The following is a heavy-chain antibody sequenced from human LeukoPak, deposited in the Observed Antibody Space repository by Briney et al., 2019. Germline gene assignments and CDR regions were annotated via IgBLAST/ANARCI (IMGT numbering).Heavy chain of an antibody. J-gene: IGHJ4*02. D-gene: IGHD4-17*01. CDR1: GFTFDDYA. CDR3: AKDSLSYGDYVVIDY. V-gene: IGHV3-9*01. Sequence: GRSLRLSCAASGFTFDDYAMHWVRQAPGKGLEWVSGISWNSGSIGYADSVKGRFTISRDNAKNSLYLQMNSLRAEDTALYYCAKDSLSYGDYVVIDYWGQGTLVTVSS. CDR2: ISWNSGSI.